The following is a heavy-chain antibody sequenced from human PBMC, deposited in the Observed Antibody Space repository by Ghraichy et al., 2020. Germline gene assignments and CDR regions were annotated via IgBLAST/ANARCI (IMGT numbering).Heavy chain of an antibody. V-gene: IGHV4-59*08. Sequence: SETLSLTCTVSGGSISSYYWSWIRQPPGKGLEWIGYIYYSGSTNYNPSLKSRVTISVDTSKNQFSLKLSSVTAADTAVYYCARHYIVGATRLFDYWGQGTLVTVSS. CDR1: GGSISSYY. J-gene: IGHJ4*02. CDR3: ARHYIVGATRLFDY. CDR2: IYYSGST. D-gene: IGHD1-26*01.